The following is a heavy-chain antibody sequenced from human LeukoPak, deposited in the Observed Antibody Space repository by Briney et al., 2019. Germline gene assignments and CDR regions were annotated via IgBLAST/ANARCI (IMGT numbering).Heavy chain of an antibody. CDR3: ARSLSTTGLR. CDR1: GGSVSSSDYY. J-gene: IGHJ4*02. CDR2: INYSGNT. V-gene: IGHV4-39*01. D-gene: IGHD1-1*01. Sequence: SETLSLTCTVSGGSVSSSDYYWGWIRQPPGKGLEWIGSINYSGNTYYNPSLKNRVTISVDASKNQFSLKLSSVTAADTAVYYCARSLSTTGLRWGQGTLVTVSS.